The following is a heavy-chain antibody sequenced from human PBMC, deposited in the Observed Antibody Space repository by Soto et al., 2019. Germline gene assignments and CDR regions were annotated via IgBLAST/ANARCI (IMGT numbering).Heavy chain of an antibody. Sequence: GGSLRLSCTSSGFTFSRHWMHWVRQAPGKGLVWVSRINSDGSSTGYADPVKGRFTSSRDNAKNTLYLQMNSLRAEDTAVYYCAREVVAGLDYWGQGTLVTVSS. CDR3: AREVVAGLDY. V-gene: IGHV3-74*01. J-gene: IGHJ4*02. CDR1: GFTFSRHW. CDR2: INSDGSST. D-gene: IGHD6-19*01.